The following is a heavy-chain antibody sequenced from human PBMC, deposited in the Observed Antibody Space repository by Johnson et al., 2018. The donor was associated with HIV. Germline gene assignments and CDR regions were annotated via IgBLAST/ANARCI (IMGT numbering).Heavy chain of an antibody. CDR3: AKGDYYDSRAAFDS. CDR2: IWYDGSNK. Sequence: VQLVESGGGVVQPGGSLRLSCAASGFTFSNYGMHWVRQAPGKGLEWVSVIWYDGSNKYYTDSVKGRFTISRDNSKTTLFLQMNSLRAEDTAVYYCAKGDYYDSRAAFDSWGQGTMVTVSS. J-gene: IGHJ3*02. CDR1: GFTFSNYG. V-gene: IGHV3-33*06. D-gene: IGHD3-22*01.